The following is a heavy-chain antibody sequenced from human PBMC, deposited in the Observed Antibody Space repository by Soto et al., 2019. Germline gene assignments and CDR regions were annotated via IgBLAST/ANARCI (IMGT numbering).Heavy chain of an antibody. V-gene: IGHV1-18*01. D-gene: IGHD3-3*01. CDR1: GYSFTSYG. Sequence: PGESLKISCKGSGYSFTSYGISWVRQAPGQGPEWMGWISAYNGNTNYAQKLQGRVTMTTDTSTSTAYMELRSLRSDDTAVYYCARGFLEWLSPSFDYWGQGTLVTVSS. CDR3: ARGFLEWLSPSFDY. CDR2: ISAYNGNT. J-gene: IGHJ4*02.